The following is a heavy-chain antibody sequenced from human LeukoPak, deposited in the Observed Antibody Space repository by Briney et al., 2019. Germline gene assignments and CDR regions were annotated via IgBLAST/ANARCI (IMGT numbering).Heavy chain of an antibody. CDR1: GFTFDDLT. Sequence: GESLRLTCDAPGFTFDDLTMHWVRQAPGKGLEWVSSINWGSDYIYYADSVKGRFTISKDNAKNSVSLQMKSLSAEETDLYYCKKYNKSVGGFEHWGQGTLVTVSS. D-gene: IGHD3-16*01. CDR2: INWGSDYI. J-gene: IGHJ4*02. CDR3: KKYNKSVGGFEH. V-gene: IGHV3-9*01.